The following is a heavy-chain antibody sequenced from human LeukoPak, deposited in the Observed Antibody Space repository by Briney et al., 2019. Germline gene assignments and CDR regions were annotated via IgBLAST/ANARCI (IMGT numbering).Heavy chain of an antibody. D-gene: IGHD5-18*01. V-gene: IGHV1-2*02. CDR3: ARESSYGHYFDY. CDR1: GYSFTDYF. Sequence: VKVSFKASGYSFTDYFMHWVRQAPGQGLEWMGWISPNRGATNFAQKFQGRVTMTRDTSVSTAYMELSSLRSDDTAVYYCARESSYGHYFDYWGQGTLVTVPS. CDR2: ISPNRGAT. J-gene: IGHJ4*02.